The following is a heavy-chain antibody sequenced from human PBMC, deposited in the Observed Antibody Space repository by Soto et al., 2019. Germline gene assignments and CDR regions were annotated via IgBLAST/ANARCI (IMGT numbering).Heavy chain of an antibody. CDR1: GGTFSSYA. Sequence: GASVKVSCKASGGTFSSYAISWVRQAPGQGLEWMGGIIPIFGTANYAQKFQGRVTITADESTSTAYMEMSSLRSEDTAVYYCARGHRPVGASIRIKYYYYGMDVWGQGTTVTVSS. J-gene: IGHJ6*02. D-gene: IGHD1-26*01. CDR2: IIPIFGTA. V-gene: IGHV1-69*13. CDR3: ARGHRPVGASIRIKYYYYGMDV.